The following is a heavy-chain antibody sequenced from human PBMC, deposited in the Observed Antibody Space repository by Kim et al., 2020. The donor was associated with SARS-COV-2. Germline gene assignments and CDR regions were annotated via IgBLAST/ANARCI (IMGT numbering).Heavy chain of an antibody. Sequence: GGSLRLSCAASGFTVSSNYMSWVRQAPGKGLEWVSVIYSGGSTYYADSLKGRFTIPRYNSKNTLYLQMNSLRGEDTAVYYCAGYSKGHLAVDFWAQGTRVTVPT. CDR3: AGYSKGHLAVDF. J-gene: IGHJ4*02. CDR2: IYSGGST. D-gene: IGHD5-12*01. V-gene: IGHV3-53*01. CDR1: GFTVSSNY.